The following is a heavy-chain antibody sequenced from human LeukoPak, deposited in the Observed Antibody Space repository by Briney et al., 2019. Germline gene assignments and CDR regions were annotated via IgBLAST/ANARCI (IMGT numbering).Heavy chain of an antibody. CDR1: GFTFSSYA. D-gene: IGHD5-18*01. J-gene: IGHJ4*02. V-gene: IGHV3-23*01. Sequence: GGSLRLSCAASGFTFSSYAMSWVRQAPGKGLEWVSAISGSGGSTYYADSVKGRFTISRDNSKNTLYPQMNSLRAEDTAVYYCAKKNGGYGYFFDYWGQGTLVTVSS. CDR3: AKKNGGYGYFFDY. CDR2: ISGSGGST.